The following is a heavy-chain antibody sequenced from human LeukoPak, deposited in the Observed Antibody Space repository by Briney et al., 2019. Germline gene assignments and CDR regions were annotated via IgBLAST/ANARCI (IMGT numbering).Heavy chain of an antibody. CDR1: GFTFSSYA. Sequence: PSGGSLRLSCAASGFTFSSYAMSWVRQAPGKGLEWVSAISGSGGSTYYADSVKGRFTISRDNSKNTLYLQMNSLRAEDTAVYYCAKALGEAAAGTGIDYWGQGTLVTVSS. CDR3: AKALGEAAAGTGIDY. D-gene: IGHD6-13*01. CDR2: ISGSGGST. V-gene: IGHV3-23*01. J-gene: IGHJ4*02.